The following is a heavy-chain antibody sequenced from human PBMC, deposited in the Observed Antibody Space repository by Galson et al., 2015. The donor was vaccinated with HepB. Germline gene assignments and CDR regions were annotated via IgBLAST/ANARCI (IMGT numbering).Heavy chain of an antibody. Sequence: SVKVFCKASGGTFSDYAISWVRQAPGQGLEWMGGIIPIFGPANYARKYQDRVTISADESTATAYMELSSLRTEDTAIYYCARETRSYGGNDFDYWGQGTLVTVAS. J-gene: IGHJ4*02. D-gene: IGHD4-23*01. V-gene: IGHV1-69*13. CDR2: IIPIFGPA. CDR1: GGTFSDYA. CDR3: ARETRSYGGNDFDY.